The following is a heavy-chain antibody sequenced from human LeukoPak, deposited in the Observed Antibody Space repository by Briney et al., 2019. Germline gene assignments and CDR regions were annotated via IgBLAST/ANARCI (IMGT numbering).Heavy chain of an antibody. Sequence: ASVKVSCKASGGTFSSYAISWVRQAPGQGLEWMGRIIPILGIANYAQKFQGRVTITADKSTSTAYMELSSLRSEDTAVYYCARDLGGSYYVDYFDYWAQGTLVTVSS. V-gene: IGHV1-69*04. CDR2: IIPILGIA. J-gene: IGHJ4*02. CDR3: ARDLGGSYYVDYFDY. D-gene: IGHD1-26*01. CDR1: GGTFSSYA.